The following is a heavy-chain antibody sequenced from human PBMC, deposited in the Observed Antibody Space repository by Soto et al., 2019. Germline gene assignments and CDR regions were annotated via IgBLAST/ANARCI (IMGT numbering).Heavy chain of an antibody. Sequence: GSLKLSCAASGFTFSSYGMDWVRQAPGKGLEWVAVISYDGSNKYYADSVKGPFTISRGNSKTTLYLQRNSLRAQDTAVYYWVSVRRYDDRSGNFDYWGQGTLVTVSS. V-gene: IGHV3-30*03. D-gene: IGHD3-22*01. J-gene: IGHJ4*02. CDR2: ISYDGSNK. CDR1: GFTFSSYG. CDR3: VSVRRYDDRSGNFDY.